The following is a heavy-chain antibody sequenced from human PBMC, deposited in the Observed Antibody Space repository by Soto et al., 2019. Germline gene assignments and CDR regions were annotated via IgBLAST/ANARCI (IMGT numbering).Heavy chain of an antibody. Sequence: GGSLRLACVASVFTFSSYYMMWARQVPGRGLEWLAKIKQDGSEKSYVDSVRGRFTISRDNAKESVYLQMDSLRADDTAVYFCGRLARGAAGGTFWGQGTLVTVSS. V-gene: IGHV3-7*03. CDR1: VFTFSSYY. CDR2: IKQDGSEK. CDR3: GRLARGAAGGTF. J-gene: IGHJ4*02. D-gene: IGHD6-13*01.